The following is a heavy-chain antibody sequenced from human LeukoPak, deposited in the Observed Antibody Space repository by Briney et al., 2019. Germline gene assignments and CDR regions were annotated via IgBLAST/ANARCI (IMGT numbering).Heavy chain of an antibody. J-gene: IGHJ4*02. CDR2: INPNSGGT. D-gene: IGHD1-14*01. CDR1: GYTFTSYY. V-gene: IGHV1-2*02. CDR3: ARVSRYTNFYFDY. Sequence: ASVKVSCKASGYTFTSYYMHWVQQAPGQGLEWMGWINPNSGGTNYAQKFQGRVTMTRDTSISTAYMELSRLRSDDTAVYYCARVSRYTNFYFDYWGQGTLVTVSS.